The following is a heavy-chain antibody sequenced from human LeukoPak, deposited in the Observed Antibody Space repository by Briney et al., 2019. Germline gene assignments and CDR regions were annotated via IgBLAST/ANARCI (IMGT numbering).Heavy chain of an antibody. CDR1: GGSISSGSYY. CDR3: ARHGHNLYSSSWLYYFDY. V-gene: IGHV4-61*02. J-gene: IGHJ4*02. Sequence: PSQTLSLTCTVSGGSISSGSYYWSWIRQPAGKGLEWIGRIYTSGSTNYNPSLKSRVTISLDTSKNQFSLKLSSVTAADTAVYYCARHGHNLYSSSWLYYFDYWGQGTLVTVSS. CDR2: IYTSGST. D-gene: IGHD6-13*01.